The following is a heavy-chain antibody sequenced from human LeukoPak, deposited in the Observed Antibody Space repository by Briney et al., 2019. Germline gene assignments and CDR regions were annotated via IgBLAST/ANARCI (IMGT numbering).Heavy chain of an antibody. Sequence: GESLKISFKGSGYNFPKSWIGWVRQMPGKGLEWMAIIYPNDSRTKYSPSFQGQVTISADRSINTAYLQWSSLRASDTAMYYCARPDYFASHDWGQGTLVTVSS. CDR3: ARPDYFASHD. CDR1: GYNFPKSW. CDR2: IYPNDSRT. J-gene: IGHJ4*02. V-gene: IGHV5-51*01. D-gene: IGHD3-10*01.